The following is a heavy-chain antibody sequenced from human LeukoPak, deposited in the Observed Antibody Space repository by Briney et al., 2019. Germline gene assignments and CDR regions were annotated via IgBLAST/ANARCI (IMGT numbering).Heavy chain of an antibody. CDR1: GFTFNNYV. Sequence: QPGGSLPLSCAVSGFTFNNYVMSGVRQAPGKGLEWVSTISGSGGSTYYADCVKGRFTISRDNSKSTLYLQLSGLRAEDTAVYYCAKPATGTNSFDYWGQGTLVTVSS. CDR2: ISGSGGST. CDR3: AKPATGTNSFDY. D-gene: IGHD6-13*01. J-gene: IGHJ4*02. V-gene: IGHV3-23*01.